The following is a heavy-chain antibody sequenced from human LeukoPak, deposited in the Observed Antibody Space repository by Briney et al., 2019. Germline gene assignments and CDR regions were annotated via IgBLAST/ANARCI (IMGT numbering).Heavy chain of an antibody. CDR1: GFTFSHYG. J-gene: IGHJ4*02. CDR3: TSHEGSSGYYSSFDY. D-gene: IGHD3-22*01. V-gene: IGHV3-33*01. CDR2: IWYDGSKA. Sequence: GGSLRLSCAASGFTFSHYGMHWVRLAPGKGLEWVSAIWYDGSKAYSADSVKGRFTISRDNSKNTLNLQMNSLRAEDTAVYYCTSHEGSSGYYSSFDYWGQGTLVTVSS.